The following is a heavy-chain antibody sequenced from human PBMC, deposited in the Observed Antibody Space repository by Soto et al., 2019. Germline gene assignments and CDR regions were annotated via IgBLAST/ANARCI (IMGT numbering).Heavy chain of an antibody. V-gene: IGHV1-69*06. CDR2: IIPIFGTA. D-gene: IGHD3-22*01. CDR3: ARELYYYDSSGPRNPFDY. Sequence: QVQLVQSGAEVKKPGSSVKVSCKASGGTFSSYAISWVRQTRGQGLEWMGGIIPIFGTANYAQKFQGRVTITADKSTSTAYMELSSLRSEDTAVYYCARELYYYDSSGPRNPFDYWGQGTLVTVSS. CDR1: GGTFSSYA. J-gene: IGHJ4*02.